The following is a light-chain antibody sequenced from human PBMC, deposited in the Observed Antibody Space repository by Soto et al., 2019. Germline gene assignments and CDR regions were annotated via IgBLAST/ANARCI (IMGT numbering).Light chain of an antibody. Sequence: QSVLTQPASVSGSPGQSITISCIETTSDFGTKKFFSWYQQQPGKAPKLIIYEGTKRPSGVPDRFSGSKSGNTASLTISGLQVEDEADYYCCSYAGTYTWIFGGGTKLTVL. V-gene: IGLV2-23*01. J-gene: IGLJ2*01. CDR3: CSYAGTYTWI. CDR2: EGT. CDR1: TSDFGTKKF.